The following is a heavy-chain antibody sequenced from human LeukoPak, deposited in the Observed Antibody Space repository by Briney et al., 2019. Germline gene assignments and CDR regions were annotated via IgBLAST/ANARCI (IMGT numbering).Heavy chain of an antibody. CDR3: ARENLVGATTYFDY. D-gene: IGHD1-26*01. CDR1: GFTFSSYA. CDR2: ISYDGSNK. Sequence: GGSLRLSCAASGFTFSSYAMHWVRQAPGKGLEWVAVISYDGSNKYYADSVKGRFTISRDNSKNTLYLQMNSLRAEDTAVHYCARENLVGATTYFDYWGQGTLVTVSS. J-gene: IGHJ4*02. V-gene: IGHV3-30*04.